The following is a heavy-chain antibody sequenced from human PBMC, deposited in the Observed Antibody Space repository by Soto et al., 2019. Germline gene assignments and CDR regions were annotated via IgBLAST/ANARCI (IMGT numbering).Heavy chain of an antibody. CDR2: IRSSSSYT. CDR1: GFTFSDYY. D-gene: IGHD6-13*01. V-gene: IGHV3-11*05. Sequence: QVQLVESGGGLVKPGGSLRLSCAASGFTFSDYYMSWIRQAPGKGREWVSYIRSSSSYTNYADSVKGRFTISRDNAKNSLYLQMNSLRAEDTAVYYCARRGDGSSWYDWFDPWGQGTLVTVSS. CDR3: ARRGDGSSWYDWFDP. J-gene: IGHJ5*02.